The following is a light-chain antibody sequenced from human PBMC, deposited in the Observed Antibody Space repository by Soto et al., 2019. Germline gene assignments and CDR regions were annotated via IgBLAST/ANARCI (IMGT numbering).Light chain of an antibody. CDR1: SSDVGTYNL. V-gene: IGLV2-23*01. Sequence: QSALTQPASVSGSPGQSITISCTGTSSDVGTYNLVAWYQQHPGKAPKLMIFEDNKRPSGVSDRFSGSKSGNTASLTISGLQTEDEADYYCCSFAGSRILDVFGAGTKVTVL. J-gene: IGLJ1*01. CDR2: EDN. CDR3: CSFAGSRILDV.